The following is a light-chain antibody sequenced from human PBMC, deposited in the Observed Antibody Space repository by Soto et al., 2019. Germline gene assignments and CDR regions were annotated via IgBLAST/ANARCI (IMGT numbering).Light chain of an antibody. Sequence: QSALTQPRSVSGSPGQSVTISCTGTSSDVGDYNYVSWYQQYPGKAPKLIIYDVSKRPSGVPDRFSGSKSGNTASLTISGLQAEDEAYYYCSSYAASYSFWVFGGGTKVTVL. CDR3: SSYAASYSFWV. CDR1: SSDVGDYNY. J-gene: IGLJ3*02. V-gene: IGLV2-11*01. CDR2: DVS.